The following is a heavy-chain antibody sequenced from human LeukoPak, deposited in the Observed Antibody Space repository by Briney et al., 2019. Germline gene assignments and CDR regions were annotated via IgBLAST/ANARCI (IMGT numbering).Heavy chain of an antibody. CDR1: GVTFSSYS. V-gene: IGHV3-21*01. CDR2: SSSSSSYI. D-gene: IGHD3-9*01. J-gene: IGHJ4*02. CDR3: ARDLTYYDILIGYYTSHYFDY. Sequence: PGGSLRLSCAASGVTFSSYSMNWVRQAPGKGLEWVSSSSSSSSYIYYADSVKGRFTISRDNAKNSLYLQMNSLRAEDTAVYYCARDLTYYDILIGYYTSHYFDYWGQGTLVTVSS.